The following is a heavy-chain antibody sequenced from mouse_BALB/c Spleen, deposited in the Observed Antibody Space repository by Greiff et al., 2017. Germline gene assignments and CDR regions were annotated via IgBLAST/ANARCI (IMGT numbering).Heavy chain of an antibody. Sequence: EVQVVESGAELVKPGASVKLSCTASGFNIKDTYMHWVKQRPEQGLEWIGRIDPANGNTKYDPKFQGKATIPADTSSNTAYLQLSSLTSEDTAVYYFALLWSFDVWGAGTTVTVSS. J-gene: IGHJ1*01. CDR1: GFNIKDTY. CDR3: ALLWSFDV. V-gene: IGHV14-3*02. CDR2: IDPANGNT. D-gene: IGHD2-10*01.